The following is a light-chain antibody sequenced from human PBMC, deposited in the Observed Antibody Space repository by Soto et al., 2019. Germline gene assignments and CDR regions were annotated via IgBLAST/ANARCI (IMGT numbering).Light chain of an antibody. CDR3: SSYTSSSTYV. J-gene: IGLJ1*01. CDR2: EVS. CDR1: SSDVGGYNY. V-gene: IGLV2-14*01. Sequence: QSALTQPASVSGSPGQSITISCTGTSSDVGGYNYVSWYQQHPGKAHKLMIYEVSNRPSGVSNRFSGSKSGTTASLTSSGLSAEDEDDYCCSSYTSSSTYVFGTGTKLTVL.